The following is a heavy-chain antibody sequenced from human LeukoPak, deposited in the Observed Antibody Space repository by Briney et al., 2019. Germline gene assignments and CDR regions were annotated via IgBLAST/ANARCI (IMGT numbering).Heavy chain of an antibody. J-gene: IGHJ4*02. CDR3: SREGWEELGHYFDY. CDR1: GFTFSKYG. V-gene: IGHV3-30*02. CDR2: IRFDGSDK. D-gene: IGHD1-26*01. Sequence: QPGGSLRLSCAASGFTFSKYGIHWVRQAAGKGLEWVAFIRFDGSDKFYADSVKGRFIVSRDISQNTVYLEMNSLRAEDAAVYYCSREGWEELGHYFDYWGQGTVVTVSS.